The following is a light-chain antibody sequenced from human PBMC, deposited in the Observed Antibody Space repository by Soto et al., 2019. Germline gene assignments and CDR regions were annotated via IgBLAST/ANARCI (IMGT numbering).Light chain of an antibody. V-gene: IGKV3-20*01. CDR1: QSVSSSY. CDR3: QQYGSF. Sequence: EIVLTQSPGTLSLSPVERATLSCRASQSVSSSYLAWYQQKPGQAPRLLIYGASSRATGIPDRFSGSGSGTDFTLTISRLEPEDFAVYYCQQYGSFFGQGTRLEI. J-gene: IGKJ5*01. CDR2: GAS.